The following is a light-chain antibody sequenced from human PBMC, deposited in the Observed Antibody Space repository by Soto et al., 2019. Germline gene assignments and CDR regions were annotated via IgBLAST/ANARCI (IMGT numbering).Light chain of an antibody. Sequence: EIVMTQSPATLSVSPGERATLSCRASQSVSSNLAWYQQKPGQAPRLLIYGASTRSTGIQARFSGSGSGTDFSLSFSILQSDDCAVYYCQQYNNWPPWTFGQGTMVEF. V-gene: IGKV3-15*01. CDR2: GAS. CDR1: QSVSSN. J-gene: IGKJ1*01. CDR3: QQYNNWPPWT.